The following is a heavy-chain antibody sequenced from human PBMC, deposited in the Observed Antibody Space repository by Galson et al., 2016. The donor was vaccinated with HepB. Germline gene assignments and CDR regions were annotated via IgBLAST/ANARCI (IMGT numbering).Heavy chain of an antibody. CDR3: AKGGGRARYYYYSAMDV. CDR2: ISISGGST. J-gene: IGHJ6*02. V-gene: IGHV3-23*01. CDR1: GFTFSSYG. Sequence: SLRLSCAASGFTFSSYGMSWVRQAPGKGLEWVSLISISGGSTFYADSAKGRFTISRVNSRNTLYLQMNSLRPEDTAVYYWAKGGGRARYYYYSAMDVWGQGTTVTVSS. D-gene: IGHD2-15*01.